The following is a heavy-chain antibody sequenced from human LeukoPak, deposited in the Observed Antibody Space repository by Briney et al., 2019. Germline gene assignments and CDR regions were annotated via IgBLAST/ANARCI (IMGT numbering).Heavy chain of an antibody. CDR2: IWYDGSNK. V-gene: IGHV3-33*01. CDR3: ARSRWLLDDAFDI. D-gene: IGHD3-22*01. CDR1: GFTFSSYG. Sequence: RRSLRLSCAASGFTFSSYGMHWVRQAPGKGLEWVAVIWYDGSNKYYADSVKGRFTISRDNSKNTLYLQMNSLRAEDTAVYYCARSRWLLDDAFDIWGQGTMVTVSS. J-gene: IGHJ3*02.